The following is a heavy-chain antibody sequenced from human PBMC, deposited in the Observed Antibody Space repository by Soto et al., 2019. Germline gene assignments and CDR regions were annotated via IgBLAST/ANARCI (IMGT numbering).Heavy chain of an antibody. CDR2: INHSGST. CDR1: GGSFSGYY. J-gene: IGHJ6*03. Sequence: SETLSLTCAVYGGSFSGYYWSWLRQPPGKGLEWIGEINHSGSTNYNPSLKSRVTISVDTSKNQFSLKLSSVTAADTAVYYCARYMVRGVIKYYYYYYMDVWGKGTTVTVS. D-gene: IGHD3-10*01. V-gene: IGHV4-34*01. CDR3: ARYMVRGVIKYYYYYYMDV.